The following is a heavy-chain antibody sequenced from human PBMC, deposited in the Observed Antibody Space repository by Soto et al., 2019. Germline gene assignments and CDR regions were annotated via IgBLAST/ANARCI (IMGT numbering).Heavy chain of an antibody. D-gene: IGHD3-10*01. CDR1: GYSISSGSY. CDR2: IYHGGTT. Sequence: SETLSLTCTVSGYSISSGSYWAWIRQPPGKGPEWIASIYHGGTTFYNPSLKSRITISVDTSKNQFSLKLSSVTAADTAVYYCVRGSYYGSGHQPQTDVWGQGTTVTVSS. CDR3: VRGSYYGSGHQPQTDV. V-gene: IGHV4-38-2*02. J-gene: IGHJ6*02.